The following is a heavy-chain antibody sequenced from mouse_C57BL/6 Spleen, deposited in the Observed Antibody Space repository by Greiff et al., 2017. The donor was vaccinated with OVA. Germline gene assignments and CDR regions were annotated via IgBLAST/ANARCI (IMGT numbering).Heavy chain of an antibody. CDR2: IDPETGGT. Sequence: VQLMESGAELVRPGASVTLSCKASGYTFTDYEMHWVKQTPVHGLEWIGAIDPETGGTAYNQKFKGKAILTADKSSSTAYMELRSLTSEDSAVYYCTRRGRDFDYWGQGTTLTVSS. V-gene: IGHV1-15*01. CDR3: TRRGRDFDY. J-gene: IGHJ2*01. CDR1: GYTFTDYE. D-gene: IGHD3-3*01.